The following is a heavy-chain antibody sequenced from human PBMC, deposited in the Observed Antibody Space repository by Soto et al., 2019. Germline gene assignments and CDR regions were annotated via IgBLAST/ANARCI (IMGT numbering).Heavy chain of an antibody. Sequence: SETLSLTCTVSGGSISSGDYYWSWIRQPPGKGLEWIGYIYYSGSTYYNPSLKSRVTISVDTSKNQFSLKLSSVTAADTAVYYCVRVFDTYYFDLWGQGNMVTVSS. D-gene: IGHD3-9*01. J-gene: IGHJ4*02. V-gene: IGHV4-30-4*01. CDR1: GGSISSGDYY. CDR3: VRVFDTYYFDL. CDR2: IYYSGST.